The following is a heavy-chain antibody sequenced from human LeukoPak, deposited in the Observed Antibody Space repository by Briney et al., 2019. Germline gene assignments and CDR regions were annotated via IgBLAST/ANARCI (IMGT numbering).Heavy chain of an antibody. CDR2: THYSGST. D-gene: IGHD2-15*01. V-gene: IGHV4-59*08. Sequence: SETLSLTCTVSGGSISSYYWSWLRQPPGKGLEYIGYTHYSGSTNYNPSLKSRVTISVDTSKNQFSLKLSSVTAADTAVYYCASFYCSGGSCYQYYYYHYMDVWGKGTTVTISS. CDR3: ASFYCSGGSCYQYYYYHYMDV. CDR1: GGSISSYY. J-gene: IGHJ6*03.